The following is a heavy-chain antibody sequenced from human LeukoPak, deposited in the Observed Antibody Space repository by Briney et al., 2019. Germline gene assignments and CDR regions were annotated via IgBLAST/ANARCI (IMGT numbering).Heavy chain of an antibody. D-gene: IGHD2-21*01. CDR3: ARIVDYYFDY. V-gene: IGHV3-48*04. Sequence: GGSLRLSCAASGFTFSSYSMNWVRQAPGKGLEWISYISSSGSTIYYADSVKGRFTISRDNAKNSLYLQMNSLRAEDTAVYYCARIVDYYFDYWGQGTLVTVSS. J-gene: IGHJ4*02. CDR2: ISSSGSTI. CDR1: GFTFSSYS.